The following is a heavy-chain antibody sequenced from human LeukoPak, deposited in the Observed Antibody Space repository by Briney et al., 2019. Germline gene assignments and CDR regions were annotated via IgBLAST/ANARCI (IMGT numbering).Heavy chain of an antibody. CDR2: IYYSGST. Sequence: PSETLTLTCTVSGGPISRYYWSWIRQPPGKGLEWIGYIYYSGSTNYNPSLKSRVTISVDTSKNQFTLKLSSVTAADTAVYYCARSTVTTYNFDYWGQGTLVTVSS. CDR1: GGPISRYY. CDR3: ARSTVTTYNFDY. J-gene: IGHJ4*02. D-gene: IGHD4-11*01. V-gene: IGHV4-59*01.